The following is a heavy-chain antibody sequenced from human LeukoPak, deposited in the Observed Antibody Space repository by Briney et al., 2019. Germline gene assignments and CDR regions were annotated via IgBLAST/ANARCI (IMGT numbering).Heavy chain of an antibody. CDR2: IYYSGST. J-gene: IGHJ5*02. V-gene: IGHV4-59*01. CDR3: ARGKGGYYYDSSRNWFDP. Sequence: SETLSLTCTVSGGSISSYYWSWIRQPPGKGLEWIGYIYYSGSTNYNPSLKSRVTISVDTSKNQFSLRLSSVTAADTAVYYCARGKGGYYYDSSRNWFDPWGQGTLVTVSS. D-gene: IGHD3-22*01. CDR1: GGSISSYY.